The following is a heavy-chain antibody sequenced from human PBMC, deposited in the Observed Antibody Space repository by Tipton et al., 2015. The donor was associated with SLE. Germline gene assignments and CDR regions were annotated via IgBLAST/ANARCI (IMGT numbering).Heavy chain of an antibody. CDR3: ARSAGYGSSWAHFDY. CDR1: GGSFSSHY. CDR2: IYYSGST. Sequence: TLSLTCTVSGGSFSSHYWSWIRQPPGKGLEWIGYIYYSGSTNYNPPLKSRFTISVDTSKNQFSLKLSSVTAADTAVYYCARSAGYGSSWAHFDYWGQGTLVTVSS. J-gene: IGHJ4*02. V-gene: IGHV4-59*11. D-gene: IGHD6-13*01.